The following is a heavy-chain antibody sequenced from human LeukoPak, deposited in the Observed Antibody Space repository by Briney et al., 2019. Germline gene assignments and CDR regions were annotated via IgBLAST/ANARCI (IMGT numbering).Heavy chain of an antibody. CDR2: IYSGGST. Sequence: GGSLRLSCAASGFTVSSNYMSWVRPAPGKGLEWVSVIYSGGSTYYADSVKGRFTISRDNSKNTLYLQMNSLRAEDTAVYYCARESSGILTGYYIDYWGQGTLVTVSS. J-gene: IGHJ4*02. CDR3: ARESSGILTGYYIDY. CDR1: GFTVSSNY. V-gene: IGHV3-53*01. D-gene: IGHD3-9*01.